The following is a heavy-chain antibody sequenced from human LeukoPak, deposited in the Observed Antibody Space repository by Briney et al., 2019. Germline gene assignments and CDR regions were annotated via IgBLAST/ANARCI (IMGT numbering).Heavy chain of an antibody. J-gene: IGHJ4*02. V-gene: IGHV4-34*01. CDR1: GGSFSGYY. CDR3: AREIIWGTYRRLYYFDS. CDR2: INHSGST. D-gene: IGHD3-16*02. Sequence: SETLSLTCAAYGGSFSGYYWSWIRQPPGKGLEWIGEINHSGSTNYNPSLKSRVTISVDTSKNQFSLRLTSVTAADTAIYYCAREIIWGTYRRLYYFDSWGQGTLVTVSS.